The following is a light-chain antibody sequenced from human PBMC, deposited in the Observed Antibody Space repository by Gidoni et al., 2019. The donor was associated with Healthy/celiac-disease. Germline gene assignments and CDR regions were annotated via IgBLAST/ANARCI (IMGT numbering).Light chain of an antibody. CDR2: EVS. V-gene: IGLV2-8*01. CDR3: SSYAGSNNYV. CDR1: SSDIGGYNY. Sequence: QSALTQPPSASGSPGQSVTISCTGTSSDIGGYNYVSWYQQHPGKVPKLMIYEVSKRPSGVPDRISGSKSGNTASLTVSGLQAEDEADYYCSSYAGSNNYVFGTGTKVTVL. J-gene: IGLJ1*01.